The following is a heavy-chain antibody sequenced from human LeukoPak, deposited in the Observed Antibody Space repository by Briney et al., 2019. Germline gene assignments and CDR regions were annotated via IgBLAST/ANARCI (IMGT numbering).Heavy chain of an antibody. CDR3: ARYYSGWHYFDY. CDR2: IIPIFGTA. V-gene: IGHV1-69*06. CDR1: GGTFSSYA. J-gene: IGHJ4*02. D-gene: IGHD6-19*01. Sequence: ASVKVSCKASGGTFSSYAISWVRQAPGQGLEWMGGIIPIFGTANYAQKFQGRVTITADKSTSTAYMELSSLRSEDTAVYYCARYYSGWHYFDYWGQGTLVTVSS.